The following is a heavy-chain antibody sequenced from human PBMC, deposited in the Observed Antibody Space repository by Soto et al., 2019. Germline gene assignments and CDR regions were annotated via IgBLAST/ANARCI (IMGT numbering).Heavy chain of an antibody. CDR2: IIPSYDRT. V-gene: IGHV1-69*04. Sequence: SVKVSCKASGGTFSSYAIHWVRQAPGQGLEWLGKIIPSYDRTNYAQKFQGRVTVTADTYTTTAYMELSSLRSDDTAVYYCARDTYNDYGGDTFDYWGQGAMVAV. J-gene: IGHJ4*02. D-gene: IGHD4-17*01. CDR1: GGTFSSYA. CDR3: ARDTYNDYGGDTFDY.